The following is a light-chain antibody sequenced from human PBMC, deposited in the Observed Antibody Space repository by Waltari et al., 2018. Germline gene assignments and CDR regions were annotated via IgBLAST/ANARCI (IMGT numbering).Light chain of an antibody. J-gene: IGKJ2*01. CDR1: QSVSSN. CDR3: QQYSNWPYT. Sequence: EIVMMQSPATLSVSPGERATLSCRASQSVSSNLAWYQQKPGQALRLLIYGASTRATGIPGRFGGSGSGTEFTLTISRLQSEDFAVYYCQQYSNWPYTFGQGTKLEIK. V-gene: IGKV3-15*01. CDR2: GAS.